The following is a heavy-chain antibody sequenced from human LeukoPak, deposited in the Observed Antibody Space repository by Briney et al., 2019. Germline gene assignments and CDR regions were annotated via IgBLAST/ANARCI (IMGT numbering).Heavy chain of an antibody. V-gene: IGHV1-8*03. CDR2: MNPNSGNT. Sequence: ASVKVSCKASGYTFTSYGISWVRQAPGQGLEWMGWMNPNSGNTGYAQKFQGRVTITRNTSISTAYMELSSLRSEDTAVYYCARALPRVPAAIKDLDSDYWGQGTLVTVSS. CDR3: ARALPRVPAAIKDLDSDY. J-gene: IGHJ4*02. CDR1: GYTFTSYG. D-gene: IGHD2-2*02.